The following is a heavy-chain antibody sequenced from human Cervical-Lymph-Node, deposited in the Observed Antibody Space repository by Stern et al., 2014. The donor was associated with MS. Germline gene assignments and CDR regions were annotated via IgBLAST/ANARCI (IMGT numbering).Heavy chain of an antibody. CDR3: AREKSDSILWFGDLRDYNYGMDV. D-gene: IGHD3-10*01. V-gene: IGHV3-9*01. J-gene: IGHJ6*02. CDR2: VSWNRGAI. Sequence: QLVQSGGDLVQPGRSLRLSCVASGFTLGDYAMHWVRQAPGKGLEWVAGVSWNRGAIGYAESVKGRFTISRDNAKNSLYLQMNSLRLEDSALYYCAREKSDSILWFGDLRDYNYGMDVWGRGTTVTVSS. CDR1: GFTLGDYA.